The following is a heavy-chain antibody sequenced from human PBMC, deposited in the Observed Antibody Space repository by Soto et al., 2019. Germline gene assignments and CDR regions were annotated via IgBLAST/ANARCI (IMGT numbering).Heavy chain of an antibody. CDR3: ARLPQEYNYYGMDV. J-gene: IGHJ6*02. CDR2: IYYSGNT. CDR1: GGSIVTGSYY. Sequence: SETLSLTCTVSGGSIVTGSYYWGWIRQPPGKGLEWLGHIYYSGNTYYPPSLKSRVTISVDTSKNQFSLRWSSVTAADTAVYYCARLPQEYNYYGMDVWGQGTTVTVSS. D-gene: IGHD1-1*01. V-gene: IGHV4-39*01.